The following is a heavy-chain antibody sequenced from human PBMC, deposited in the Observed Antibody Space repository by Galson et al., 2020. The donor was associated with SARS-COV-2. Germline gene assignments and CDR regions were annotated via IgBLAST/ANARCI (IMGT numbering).Heavy chain of an antibody. CDR3: ATTSPYCSGGSCYPGEWFDP. D-gene: IGHD2-15*01. Sequence: ASVKVSCKVSGSTLTALSMHWVRQAPGKGLEWLGGFDPEDGETIYAQKFQGSVTITEDTSTDTAYMELSSLRSEDTAVYYCATTSPYCSGGSCYPGEWFDPWGQGTLVTVSS. J-gene: IGHJ5*02. CDR1: GSTLTALS. V-gene: IGHV1-24*01. CDR2: FDPEDGET.